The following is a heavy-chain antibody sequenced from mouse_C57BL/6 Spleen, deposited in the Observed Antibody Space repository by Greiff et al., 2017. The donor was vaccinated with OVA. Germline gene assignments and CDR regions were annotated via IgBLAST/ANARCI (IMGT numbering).Heavy chain of an antibody. V-gene: IGHV5-6*01. D-gene: IGHD1-1*01. CDR3: ARHRDYGSSSWYFDV. Sequence: EVQLVESGGDLVKPGGSLKLSCAASGFTFSSYGMSWVRQTPDKRLEWVATISSGGSYTYYPDSVKGRFTISRDNAKNTLYLQMSSLKSEDTAMYYCARHRDYGSSSWYFDVWGTGTTVTVAS. CDR2: ISSGGSYT. CDR1: GFTFSSYG. J-gene: IGHJ1*03.